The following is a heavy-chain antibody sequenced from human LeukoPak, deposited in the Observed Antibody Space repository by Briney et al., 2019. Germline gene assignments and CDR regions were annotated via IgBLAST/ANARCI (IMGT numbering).Heavy chain of an antibody. J-gene: IGHJ3*02. V-gene: IGHV3-11*01. D-gene: IGHD3-10*01. CDR3: ATKDRQITYAFDI. Sequence: GGSLRLSCAASGFTFSDYYMSWIRQAPGKGLEWVSYISSSGSTIYYADSVKGRFTISRDNAKNSLYLQMNSLRAEDTAVYCCATKDRQITYAFDIWGQGTMVTVSS. CDR2: ISSSGSTI. CDR1: GFTFSDYY.